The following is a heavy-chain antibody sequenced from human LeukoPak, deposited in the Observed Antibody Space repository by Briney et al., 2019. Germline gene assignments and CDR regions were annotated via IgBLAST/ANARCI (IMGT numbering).Heavy chain of an antibody. CDR2: ISWDGGST. D-gene: IGHD3-3*02. CDR1: GFTLDDFG. J-gene: IGHJ6*03. CDR3: TTSFPQNSFMDV. Sequence: GGSLRLSCAASGFTLDDFGMSWVRQAPGTGLEWVSGISWDGGSTGYADSVKGRFTISRDNAKNSLYLQMYSLRAEDTALYYCTTSFPQNSFMDVWGKGTTVTVSS. V-gene: IGHV3-20*04.